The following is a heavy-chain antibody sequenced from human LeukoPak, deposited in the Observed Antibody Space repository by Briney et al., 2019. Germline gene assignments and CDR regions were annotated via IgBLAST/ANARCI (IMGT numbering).Heavy chain of an antibody. V-gene: IGHV3-9*01. CDR3: AIDSQWLVSGGSGYFDY. Sequence: GGSLRLSCAASGFTFDDYAMHWVRQAPGKGLEWVSGISWNSGSIGYADSVKGRFTISRDNAKNSLYLQMNSLRAEDTALYYCAIDSQWLVSGGSGYFDYWGQGTLVTVSS. D-gene: IGHD6-19*01. J-gene: IGHJ4*02. CDR2: ISWNSGSI. CDR1: GFTFDDYA.